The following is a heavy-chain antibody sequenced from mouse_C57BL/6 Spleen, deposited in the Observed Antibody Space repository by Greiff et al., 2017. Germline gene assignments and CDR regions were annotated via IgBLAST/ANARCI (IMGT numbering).Heavy chain of an antibody. J-gene: IGHJ2*01. CDR2: IRLKSDNYAT. V-gene: IGHV6-3*01. CDR3: TAGSSLFDY. Sequence: QSGGGLVQPGGSMKLSCVASGFTFSNYWMNWVRQSPEKGLEWVAQIRLKSDNYATPYAESVKGRFTISRDDSKSSVYRQMNNLRAEDTGSDYCTAGSSLFDYWGQGTTLTVSS. CDR1: GFTFSNYW. D-gene: IGHD1-1*01.